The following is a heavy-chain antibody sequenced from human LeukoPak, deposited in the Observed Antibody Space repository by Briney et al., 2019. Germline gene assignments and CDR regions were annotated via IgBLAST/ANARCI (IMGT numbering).Heavy chain of an antibody. Sequence: PSETLSLTCTVSGGSITRYYWTWIRQPPGKGLEWIGYIFSNGSTNYNPSLKSRVAISLDTSKRQFSLRLTSVTAADTAVYYCARDGCSSTSCYSDYYYGMDVRGQGTTVTVSS. D-gene: IGHD2-2*01. V-gene: IGHV4-59*01. CDR3: ARDGCSSTSCYSDYYYGMDV. CDR1: GGSITRYY. J-gene: IGHJ6*02. CDR2: IFSNGST.